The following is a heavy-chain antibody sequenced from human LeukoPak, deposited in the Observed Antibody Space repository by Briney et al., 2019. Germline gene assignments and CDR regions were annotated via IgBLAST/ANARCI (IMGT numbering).Heavy chain of an antibody. CDR1: GGTFTSYA. CDR3: ARDPERMTGTTFYPFDY. V-gene: IGHV1-69*13. J-gene: IGHJ4*02. CDR2: IIPIFGTA. D-gene: IGHD1-7*01. Sequence: GASVKVSCKASGGTFTSYAITWVRQAPGQGLEWMGVIIPIFGTANYAQKFQGRVTITADESTDESTSTAYMELSSLRSEDTAVYYCARDPERMTGTTFYPFDYWGQGTLVTVSS.